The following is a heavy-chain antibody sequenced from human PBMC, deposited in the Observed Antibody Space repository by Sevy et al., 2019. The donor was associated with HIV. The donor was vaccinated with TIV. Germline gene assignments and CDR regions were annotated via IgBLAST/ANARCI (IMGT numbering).Heavy chain of an antibody. V-gene: IGHV3-30*03. D-gene: IGHD3-16*01. CDR2: ISYDGRNTK. Sequence: VGSLRLSCVGSGFSFSDHRMHWVRQAPGKGLEWMAVISYDGRNTKYKADSVKGRFTISRDNSKNTLYLQMNSLRAEDTAIYYCARDRGEILSSAFDYWGRGTLVTVSS. CDR1: GFSFSDHR. J-gene: IGHJ4*02. CDR3: ARDRGEILSSAFDY.